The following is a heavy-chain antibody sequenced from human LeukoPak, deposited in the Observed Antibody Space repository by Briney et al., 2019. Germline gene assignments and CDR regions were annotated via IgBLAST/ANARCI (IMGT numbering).Heavy chain of an antibody. J-gene: IGHJ6*03. CDR2: IIPVFGTA. CDR1: GGTFSSYT. CDR3: ARSGIVPAAGDYYYYMDV. V-gene: IGHV1-69*05. D-gene: IGHD2-2*01. Sequence: SVKVSCKASGGTFSSYTINWVRQAPGQGLEWMGGIIPVFGTANYVQKFQGRVTMTRDTSTSTVYMELSSLRSEDTAVYYCARSGIVPAAGDYYYYMDVWGKGTTVTVSS.